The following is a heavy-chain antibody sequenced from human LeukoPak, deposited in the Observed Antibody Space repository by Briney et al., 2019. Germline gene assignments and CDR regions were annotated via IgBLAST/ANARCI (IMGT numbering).Heavy chain of an antibody. J-gene: IGHJ4*02. Sequence: PSETLSLTCAVYGGSFSGYYWSWIRQPPGKGLEWIGEINHSGCTNYNPSLKSRVTISVDTSKNQFSLKLSSVTAADTAVYYCARGYCSGGSCRYSRARLDYWGQGTLVTVSS. D-gene: IGHD2-15*01. CDR3: ARGYCSGGSCRYSRARLDY. CDR1: GGSFSGYY. CDR2: INHSGCT. V-gene: IGHV4-34*01.